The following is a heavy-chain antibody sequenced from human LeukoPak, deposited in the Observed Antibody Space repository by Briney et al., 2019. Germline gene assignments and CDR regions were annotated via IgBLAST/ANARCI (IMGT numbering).Heavy chain of an antibody. D-gene: IGHD1-1*01. J-gene: IGHJ4*03. Sequence: SETLSLTCAVYGGSFSAYYWSWIRQSPGKGLQWNAEVNHRGDTNYNPSVKGRVTISVDTSKNQFSLKVTSLTAADTAVYYCARGPTISETGYFDYWGQGTLVTVSS. CDR1: GGSFSAYY. CDR2: VNHRGDT. CDR3: ARGPTISETGYFDY. V-gene: IGHV4-34*01.